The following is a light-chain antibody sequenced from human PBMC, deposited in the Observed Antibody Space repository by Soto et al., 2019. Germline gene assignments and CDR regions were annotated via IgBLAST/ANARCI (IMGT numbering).Light chain of an antibody. CDR3: SSYAGGTPYV. CDR2: EVT. J-gene: IGLJ1*01. CDR1: SSDVGGYNY. Sequence: QSALTQPPSASGSPGQSVTISCTGTSSDVGGYNYVSWYQQHPGKAPNLMIYEVTKRPSGVPDRFSGSKSGNTASLTVSGLQAEDEADYYCSSYAGGTPYVFGTGTKLTVL. V-gene: IGLV2-8*01.